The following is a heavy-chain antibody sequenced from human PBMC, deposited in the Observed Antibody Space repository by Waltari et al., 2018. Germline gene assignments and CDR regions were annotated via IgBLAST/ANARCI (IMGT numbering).Heavy chain of an antibody. Sequence: QVQLQESGPGLVKPSETLSLTCTVSGGSISSYYWSWIRQPAGKGLEWIGRIYTSGSTNNNPSLTSRVTMSVDTSKNQFSLKLSSVTAADTAVYYCARVRYFDWSEYYYYMDVWGKGTTATVSS. V-gene: IGHV4-4*07. CDR2: IYTSGST. CDR3: ARVRYFDWSEYYYYMDV. J-gene: IGHJ6*03. D-gene: IGHD3-9*01. CDR1: GGSISSYY.